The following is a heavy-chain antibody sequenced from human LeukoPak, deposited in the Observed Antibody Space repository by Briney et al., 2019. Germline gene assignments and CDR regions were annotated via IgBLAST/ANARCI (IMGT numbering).Heavy chain of an antibody. CDR2: IYTDGRT. Sequence: GGSLRLSCSVSGFTVSSNYMSWVRQAPGKGLEYVSVIYTDGRTFYADSVKGRFIISGDNSKNTLYLQMNSLRAEDTAVYYCAKNTGASVTTFSWGRGTLVTVSS. D-gene: IGHD4-17*01. J-gene: IGHJ5*02. CDR3: AKNTGASVTTFS. V-gene: IGHV3-66*01. CDR1: GFTVSSNY.